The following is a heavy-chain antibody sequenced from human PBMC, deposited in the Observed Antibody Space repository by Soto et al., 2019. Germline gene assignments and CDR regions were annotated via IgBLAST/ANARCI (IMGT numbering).Heavy chain of an antibody. V-gene: IGHV4-30-2*01. J-gene: IGHJ5*02. Sequence: GGSISSGGYSWRWIRQPPGKGLEWIGDINYSGSTYYNPSLKSRATISIDRSKNHFSLELTSVTAADTAVYYCARESGAGATNWFDPWGQGTLVTVSS. CDR3: ARESGAGATNWFDP. CDR2: INYSGST. CDR1: GGSISSGGYS. D-gene: IGHD1-26*01.